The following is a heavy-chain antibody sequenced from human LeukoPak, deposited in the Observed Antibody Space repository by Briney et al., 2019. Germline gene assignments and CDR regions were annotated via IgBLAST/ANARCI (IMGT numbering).Heavy chain of an antibody. J-gene: IGHJ3*02. D-gene: IGHD2-15*01. CDR1: GGSISSSSYY. Sequence: SETLSLTCTVSGGSISSSSYYWGWIRQPAGKGLEWIGRIYTSGSTNYNPSLKSRVTMSVDTSKNQFSLKLSSVTAADTAVYYCARDWGGYCSGGSCYLVAFDIWGQGTMVTVSS. V-gene: IGHV4-61*02. CDR3: ARDWGGYCSGGSCYLVAFDI. CDR2: IYTSGST.